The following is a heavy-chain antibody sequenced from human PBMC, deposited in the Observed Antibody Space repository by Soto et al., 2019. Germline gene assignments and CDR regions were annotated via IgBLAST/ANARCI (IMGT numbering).Heavy chain of an antibody. V-gene: IGHV3-21*01. J-gene: IGHJ4*02. Sequence: ESGGGLVKPGGSLRLSCAASGFTFSSYSMNWVRQAPGKGLEWVSSISSSSSYIYYADSVKGRFTISRDNAKNSLYLQMNSLRAEDTAVYYCAREALLYSSGWYDYWGQGTLVTVSS. CDR3: AREALLYSSGWYDY. CDR1: GFTFSSYS. D-gene: IGHD6-19*01. CDR2: ISSSSSYI.